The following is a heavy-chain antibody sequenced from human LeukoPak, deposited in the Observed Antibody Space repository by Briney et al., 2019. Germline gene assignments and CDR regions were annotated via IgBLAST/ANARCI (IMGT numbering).Heavy chain of an antibody. D-gene: IGHD1-1*01. Sequence: SETLSLTCTVSGGSISSSSYYWGWIRQPPGKGLEWIGSIYYSGSTYYNPSLKSRVTISVDTSKNQFSLKLSSVTAADTAVYYCARHNWNDVLVVGAFDIWGQGTMVTVSS. CDR3: ARHNWNDVLVVGAFDI. V-gene: IGHV4-39*07. CDR2: IYYSGST. J-gene: IGHJ3*02. CDR1: GGSISSSSYY.